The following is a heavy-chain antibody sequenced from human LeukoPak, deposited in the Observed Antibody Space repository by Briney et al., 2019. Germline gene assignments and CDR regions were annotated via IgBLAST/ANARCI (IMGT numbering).Heavy chain of an antibody. J-gene: IGHJ4*02. V-gene: IGHV3-74*01. CDR2: INDDGSSI. D-gene: IGHD1-26*01. Sequence: PGGSLRLSCAGSGCTFSTSWMHWVRQAPGKALVWVSRINDDGSSISYADSVKGRFTISRDNAKNTLYLQMNSLRAEDTAVYYCARALGSYSDSWGQGTLVSVSS. CDR1: GCTFSTSW. CDR3: ARALGSYSDS.